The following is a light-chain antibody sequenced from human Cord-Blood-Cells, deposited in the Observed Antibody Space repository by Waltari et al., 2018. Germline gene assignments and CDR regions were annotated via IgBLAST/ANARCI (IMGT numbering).Light chain of an antibody. V-gene: IGLV1-40*01. CDR1: SSNIGAGYD. CDR2: SNS. Sequence: VLTQPPSLSGAPGPRVTISRTGSSSNIGAGYDFNWYQQPPGTAPKLLTYSNSNRPAGVPDRFSGSKSGTSASLAITGLQAEDEADYYCQSYDSSLSVVFGGGTKLTVL. J-gene: IGLJ2*01. CDR3: QSYDSSLSVV.